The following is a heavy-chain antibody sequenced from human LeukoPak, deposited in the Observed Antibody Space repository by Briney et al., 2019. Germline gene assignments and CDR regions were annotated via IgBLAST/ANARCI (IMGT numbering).Heavy chain of an antibody. CDR1: GFTVSNNY. CDR2: IYGGGST. CDR3: ARAYDSSGYLPEYFHH. J-gene: IGHJ1*01. D-gene: IGHD3-22*01. V-gene: IGHV3-53*04. Sequence: PGGSLRLSCAASGFTVSNNYMSWVRQAPGKGLEWVSIIYGGGSTYYADSVNGRFTISRHNSKNTLFLQMNSLRTEDTAVYYCARAYDSSGYLPEYFHHWAQGPLVTVSS.